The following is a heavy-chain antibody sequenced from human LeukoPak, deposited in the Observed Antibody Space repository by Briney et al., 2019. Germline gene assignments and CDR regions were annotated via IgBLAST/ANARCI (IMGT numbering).Heavy chain of an antibody. Sequence: ASETLSLTCTVSGGSISSGDYYWSWIRQPPGKGLEWIGYIYYSGSTYYNPSLKSRVTISVDTSKNQFSLKLNSVTAADTAVYYCARPSFSRNWYFDLWGRGTLVTVSS. D-gene: IGHD3-10*01. V-gene: IGHV4-30-4*01. CDR1: GGSISSGDYY. CDR2: IYYSGST. CDR3: ARPSFSRNWYFDL. J-gene: IGHJ2*01.